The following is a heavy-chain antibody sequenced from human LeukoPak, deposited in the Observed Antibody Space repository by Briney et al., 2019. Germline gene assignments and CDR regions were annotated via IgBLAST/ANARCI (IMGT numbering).Heavy chain of an antibody. CDR2: IYYSGST. D-gene: IGHD1-1*01. V-gene: IGHV4-59*01. J-gene: IGHJ6*03. Sequence: SETLSLTCTVSGGSISSYYWSWIRQPPGKGLEWIGNIYYSGSTNYSPSLKSRVTISVDTSKNQFSLKLSSVTAADTAVYYCARVSWFPGTSYYYMDVWGKGTTVTVSS. CDR3: ARVSWFPGTSYYYMDV. CDR1: GGSISSYY.